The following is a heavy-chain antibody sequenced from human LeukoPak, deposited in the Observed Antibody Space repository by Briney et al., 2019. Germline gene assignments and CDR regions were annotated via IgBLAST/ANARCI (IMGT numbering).Heavy chain of an antibody. Sequence: GGSLRLSCAASGFTFSSYSMNWVRQAPGKGLEWVSSISSSSSYIYYADSVKGRFTISRDNAKTALYLQMNSLRAEDTAVYYCARDPLSRGYSYGYFGYWGQGTLVTASS. J-gene: IGHJ4*02. D-gene: IGHD5-18*01. CDR2: ISSSSSYI. CDR1: GFTFSSYS. V-gene: IGHV3-21*01. CDR3: ARDPLSRGYSYGYFGY.